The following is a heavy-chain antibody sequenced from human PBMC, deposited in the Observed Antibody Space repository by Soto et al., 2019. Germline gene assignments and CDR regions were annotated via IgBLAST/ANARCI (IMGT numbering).Heavy chain of an antibody. Sequence: EVQLLESGGGLVQPGGSLRLSCAASGLTFSSYAMNWVRLAPGKGLEWVSGVSGGGGSTYYADSVKGRFTISRDNSKNTLYLQMNSLRAEDTAVYYCAKDSSGYSYDHNAFDIWGQGTMVTVSS. J-gene: IGHJ3*02. CDR1: GLTFSSYA. V-gene: IGHV3-23*01. CDR3: AKDSSGYSYDHNAFDI. D-gene: IGHD5-18*01. CDR2: VSGGGGST.